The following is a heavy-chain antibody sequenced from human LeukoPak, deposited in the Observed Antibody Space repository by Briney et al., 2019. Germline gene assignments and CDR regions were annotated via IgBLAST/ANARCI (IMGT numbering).Heavy chain of an antibody. J-gene: IGHJ4*02. CDR2: IKQDGSEK. D-gene: IGHD6-6*01. CDR3: AKDSSSSVRDFDY. CDR1: GFTFSSYW. V-gene: IGHV3-7*04. Sequence: PGGSLRLSCAASGFTFSSYWMSWVRQAPGKGLEWVANIKQDGSEKFYVDSVRGRFIISRDNAKNSLYMQMNSLRAEDTAVYYCAKDSSSSVRDFDYWGQGTLVTVSS.